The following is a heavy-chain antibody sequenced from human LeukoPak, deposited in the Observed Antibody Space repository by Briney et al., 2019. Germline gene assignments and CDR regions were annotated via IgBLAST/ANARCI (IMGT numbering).Heavy chain of an antibody. D-gene: IGHD3-22*01. V-gene: IGHV4-59*01. CDR2: IYYIGTT. CDR1: GGSISGKY. CDR3: AREDYHDSGSNDY. J-gene: IGHJ4*02. Sequence: PSETLSLTCSASGGSISGKYWSWIRQSPGKGLEWIGYIYYIGTTKYNPSLKSRVTISIDTSKNQFSLKLSSVTAEDTAVYYCAREDYHDSGSNDYWGQGTLVTVSS.